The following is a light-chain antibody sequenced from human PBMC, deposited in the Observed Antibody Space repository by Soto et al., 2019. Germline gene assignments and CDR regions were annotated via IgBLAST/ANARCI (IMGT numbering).Light chain of an antibody. CDR2: GNS. CDR1: SSNIGAGYD. Sequence: QSVLTQPPSVSGAPGQRVTISCTGSSSNIGAGYDVHWYQQLPGTAPKLLIYGNSNRSSGVPDRFSGSKSGTSASLAITGLQAEDEADYYCQSYDSSLSVWVFGGGTKVTVL. V-gene: IGLV1-40*01. CDR3: QSYDSSLSVWV. J-gene: IGLJ3*02.